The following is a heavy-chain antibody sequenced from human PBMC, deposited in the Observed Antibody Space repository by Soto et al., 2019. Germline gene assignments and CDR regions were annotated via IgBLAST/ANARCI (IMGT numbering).Heavy chain of an antibody. D-gene: IGHD3-10*01. Sequence: QVQLVESGGGVVQPGRSLRLSCAASGFPFTTYGRHWVREGPGKGLEWVAVISYDGSNTYYADSVKGRFTISRDNSKNPLYLHMNSLRPEDTALYYCVGGQYYFDYRGEGTLVTVSS. CDR3: VGGQYYFDY. CDR2: ISYDGSNT. CDR1: GFPFTTYG. V-gene: IGHV3-30*03. J-gene: IGHJ4*02.